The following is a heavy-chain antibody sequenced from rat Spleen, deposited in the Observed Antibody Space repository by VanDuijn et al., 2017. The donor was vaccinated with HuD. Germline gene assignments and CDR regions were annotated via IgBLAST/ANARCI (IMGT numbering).Heavy chain of an antibody. CDR3: ARHRTYYGYNYDWYFDF. J-gene: IGHJ1*01. V-gene: IGHV5-25*01. CDR2: ISTGGANT. Sequence: EVQLVESGGGLVQPGRSMKLSCAASGFTFSHYDMAWVRQAPTKGLEWVASISTGGANTHYRDSVKGRFTISRDNAKSTLYLQMDSLRSEDTATYYCARHRTYYGYNYDWYFDFWGPGTMVTVSS. CDR1: GFTFSHYD. D-gene: IGHD1-9*01.